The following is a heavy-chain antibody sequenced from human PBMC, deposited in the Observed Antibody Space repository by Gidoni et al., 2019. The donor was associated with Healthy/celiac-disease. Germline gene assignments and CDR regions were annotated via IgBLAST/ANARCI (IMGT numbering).Heavy chain of an antibody. CDR2: ISGSGGST. J-gene: IGHJ5*02. V-gene: IGHV3-23*04. CDR3: AKTSPKWWFDP. CDR1: GFTVSCHA. D-gene: IGHD2-8*01. Sequence: EVQLVESGGGLVKPGGPLRLSCAASGFTVSCHAMCWVRQAPGKGLGWVSAISGSGGSTYYADSGKGRFTISRDNSKNTLYLQMNSLRAEDTAVYYCAKTSPKWWFDPWGQGTLVTVSS.